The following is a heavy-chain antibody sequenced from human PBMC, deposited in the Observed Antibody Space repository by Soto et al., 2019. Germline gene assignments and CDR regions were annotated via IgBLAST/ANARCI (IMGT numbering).Heavy chain of an antibody. Sequence: PSETLSLTCTVSGGSISSYYWSWIRQPPGKGLEWIGYIYYSGSTNYNPSLKSRVTISVDTSKNQFSLKLSSVTAADTAVYYCARDSGGYDPYYFDYWGQGTLDTVSS. CDR3: ARDSGGYDPYYFDY. J-gene: IGHJ4*02. CDR1: GGSISSYY. D-gene: IGHD5-12*01. CDR2: IYYSGST. V-gene: IGHV4-59*01.